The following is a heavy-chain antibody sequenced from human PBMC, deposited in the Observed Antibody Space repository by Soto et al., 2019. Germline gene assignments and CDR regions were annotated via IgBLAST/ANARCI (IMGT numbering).Heavy chain of an antibody. CDR1: DGSISSSTYY. Sequence: QLQLQESGPGLVKPSETLSLTCTVSDGSISSSTYYWGWIRQPPGKWLEWIGSIYYSGRTYYNPSLKSRVTISVDTSKNQFSLKLSSVTVADTAVYYCARHGSGSYYNNWFDPWGQGTLVTVSS. CDR2: IYYSGRT. CDR3: ARHGSGSYYNNWFDP. J-gene: IGHJ5*02. D-gene: IGHD3-10*01. V-gene: IGHV4-39*01.